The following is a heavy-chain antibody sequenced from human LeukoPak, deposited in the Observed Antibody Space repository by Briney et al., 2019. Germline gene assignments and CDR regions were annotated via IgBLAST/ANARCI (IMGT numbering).Heavy chain of an antibody. V-gene: IGHV3-7*01. CDR3: AGARGWEFSS. D-gene: IGHD1-26*01. J-gene: IGHJ5*02. CDR1: RFTFSTYW. Sequence: GGSLRLSCAASRFTFSTYWMGWVRQAPGKGLEWVATIQQDGSVQHYLDSVKGRFTISRDNGKNSLYLQMYTLRAEDTAVYYCAGARGWEFSSWGQGTLVTVSS. CDR2: IQQDGSVQ.